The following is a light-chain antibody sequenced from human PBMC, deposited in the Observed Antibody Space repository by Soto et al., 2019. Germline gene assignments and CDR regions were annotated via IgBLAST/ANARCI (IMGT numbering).Light chain of an antibody. CDR1: SSNIGSNS. V-gene: IGLV1-44*01. CDR2: ADN. CDR3: AAWDDSLNGFV. J-gene: IGLJ1*01. Sequence: QCVLTRPPSAYGTPGHGGPISCSGSSSNIGSNSVQWHQQLPGTAPNLLIYADNQRPSGVPDRFSGSKSGTSASLAITGLQSGDEADYYCAAWDDSLNGFVFGTGTKVTVL.